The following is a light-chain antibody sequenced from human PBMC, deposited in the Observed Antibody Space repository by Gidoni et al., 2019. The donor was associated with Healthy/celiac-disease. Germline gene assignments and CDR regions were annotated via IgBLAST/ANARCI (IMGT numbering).Light chain of an antibody. CDR3: QQRSNSDAT. CDR2: DAS. CDR1: QSVSSY. J-gene: IGKJ1*01. Sequence: EIVLTQSPATLSLSPGERATLSCRASQSVSSYLAWYQQKPGQAPRLLIYDASNRATGIPARFSGSGSGTDFTLTISSLEPEDFAVYYCQQRSNSDATFGXGXKV. V-gene: IGKV3-11*01.